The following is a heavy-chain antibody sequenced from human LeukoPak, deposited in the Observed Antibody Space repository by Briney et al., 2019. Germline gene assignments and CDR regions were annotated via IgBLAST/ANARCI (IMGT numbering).Heavy chain of an antibody. CDR1: GFTFSSYA. CDR2: TSYDGSNK. J-gene: IGHJ4*02. D-gene: IGHD3-16*01. Sequence: PGRSLRLSCAASGFTFSSYAMHWVRQAPGKGLEWVAVTSYDGSNKYYADSVKGRFTISRDNSKNTLYLQMNSLRAEDTAVYYRAREDGGVGYFDYWGQGTLVTVSS. V-gene: IGHV3-30-3*01. CDR3: AREDGGVGYFDY.